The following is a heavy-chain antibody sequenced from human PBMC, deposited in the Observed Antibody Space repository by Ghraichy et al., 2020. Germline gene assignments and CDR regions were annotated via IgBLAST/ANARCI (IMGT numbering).Heavy chain of an antibody. CDR2: INSDGNSM. D-gene: IGHD2-15*01. J-gene: IGHJ5*02. CDR1: GFTFSSYW. V-gene: IGHV3-74*01. CDR3: TRDRCTCSGGTCYCWFDP. Sequence: GGSLILSCATSGFTFSSYWMHWVRQAPGKGLVWVSRINSDGNSMTYADSVKGRFTISRDNAKNILYLQMSSLRAEDTAVYYCTRDRCTCSGGTCYCWFDPWGQGTLVTVSS.